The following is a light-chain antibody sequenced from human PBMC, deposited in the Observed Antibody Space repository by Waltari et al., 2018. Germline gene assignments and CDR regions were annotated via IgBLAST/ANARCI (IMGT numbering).Light chain of an antibody. CDR1: ISAGGGHNY. V-gene: IGLV2-11*01. J-gene: IGLJ1*01. Sequence: QSALTQPRSVSGSPGQSVTISCTGTISAGGGHNYVSWYQQHPGKAPKLMIYDVNKRPSGVPDRFSGSKSGNTASLTISGLQGEDEADYYCYSYAGSSSFVFGTGTEIIVL. CDR2: DVN. CDR3: YSYAGSSSFV.